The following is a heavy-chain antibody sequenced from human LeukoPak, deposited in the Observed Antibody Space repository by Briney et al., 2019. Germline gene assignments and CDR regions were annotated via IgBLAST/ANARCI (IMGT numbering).Heavy chain of an antibody. Sequence: PGGSLRLSCAASGILFSDTCLDWVRQAPGKGLEWVGRSSDKANGYTTKYAASVRDRFTISRDDSKNSLYLQMKSLKIEDTAVYYCARSGDSYGPNWFDPWGQGTLVTVSS. CDR3: ARSGDSYGPNWFDP. CDR1: GILFSDTC. J-gene: IGHJ5*02. CDR2: SSDKANGYTT. V-gene: IGHV3-72*01. D-gene: IGHD5-18*01.